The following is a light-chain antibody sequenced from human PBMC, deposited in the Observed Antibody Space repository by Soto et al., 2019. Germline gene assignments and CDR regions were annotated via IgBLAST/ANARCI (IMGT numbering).Light chain of an antibody. CDR3: QQYGTSRA. J-gene: IGKJ1*01. V-gene: IGKV3-20*01. CDR1: QSVSSSY. Sequence: EIVLTQSPGTLSLSPGERATLSCRASQSVSSSYLAWYQQKPGQAPRLLIYRASSRATGIPDRCSGSGSGTDFTLTISRREPEDLAVYYCQQYGTSRAFGQGTKVEIK. CDR2: RAS.